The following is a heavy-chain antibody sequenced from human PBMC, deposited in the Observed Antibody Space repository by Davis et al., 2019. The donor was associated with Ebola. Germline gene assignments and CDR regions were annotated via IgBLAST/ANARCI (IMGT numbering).Heavy chain of an antibody. CDR2: ISSSSSYI. V-gene: IGHV3-21*01. D-gene: IGHD3-22*01. CDR1: GFTFSSYA. CDR3: ASQNMYYYDSSGYLYYYGMDV. J-gene: IGHJ6*02. Sequence: GESLKISCAASGFTFSSYAMSWVRQAPGKGLEWVSSISSSSSYIYYADSVKGRFTISRDNAKNSLYLQMNSLRAEDTAVYYCASQNMYYYDSSGYLYYYGMDVWGQGTTVTVSS.